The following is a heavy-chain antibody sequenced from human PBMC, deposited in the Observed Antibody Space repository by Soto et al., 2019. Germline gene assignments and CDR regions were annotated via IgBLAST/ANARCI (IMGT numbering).Heavy chain of an antibody. CDR2: INHSGRT. D-gene: IGHD2-2*01. CDR1: GGSISSYY. J-gene: IGHJ6*02. Sequence: SETLSLACTVSGGSISSYYWSWIRQPPGKGLEWIGEINHSGRTNYNPSLKSRVTISADTSKNQFSLKLSSVTAADTAVYYCARGVYCSSTSCYWGMDVWGQGTTVTVSS. V-gene: IGHV4-34*01. CDR3: ARGVYCSSTSCYWGMDV.